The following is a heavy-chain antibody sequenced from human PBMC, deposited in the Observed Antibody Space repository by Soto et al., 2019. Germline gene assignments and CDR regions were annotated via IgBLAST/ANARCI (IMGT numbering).Heavy chain of an antibody. CDR1: GFSLSTTGVG. CDR3: VQSRCGGDCLQSYSSHSYYGLDV. D-gene: IGHD2-21*02. CDR2: IYWDDDK. V-gene: IGHV2-5*02. J-gene: IGHJ6*02. Sequence: QITLKESGPTLVKPTQTLTLTRTFSGFSLSTTGVGVGWIRQPPGKALEWLALIYWDDDKRYNPSLNSRLTITKDTSKNLVVLAMTNMDPVDTATFYCVQSRCGGDCLQSYSSHSYYGLDVWGQGTTVTVSS.